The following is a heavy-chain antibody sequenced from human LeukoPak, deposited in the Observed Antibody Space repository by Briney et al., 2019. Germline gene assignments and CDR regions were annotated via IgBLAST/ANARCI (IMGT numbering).Heavy chain of an antibody. D-gene: IGHD3-10*01. CDR2: IYPGDSDT. Sequence: GESLKISCKGSGYSFTSYWIGWVRQMPGKGLEWMGIIYPGDSDTRYSPSFQRQVTISADKSISTAYLQWSSLEASDTAMYYCARQREGSYASGSYPLKHWGQGTLVTVSS. J-gene: IGHJ1*01. CDR1: GYSFTSYW. CDR3: ARQREGSYASGSYPLKH. V-gene: IGHV5-51*01.